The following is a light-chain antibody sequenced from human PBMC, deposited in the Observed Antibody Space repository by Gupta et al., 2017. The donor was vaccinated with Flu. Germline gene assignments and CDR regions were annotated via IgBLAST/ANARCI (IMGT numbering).Light chain of an antibody. CDR1: YPIYTS. V-gene: IGKV1-5*01. J-gene: IGKJ4*02. CDR3: QQYNSLWA. Sequence: SPSSLSASVGDRVTITCRANYPIYTSLAWYQHKPGKVPELLIYETSTLKPGVPSRFSGSGSRTEFTLSITSLQPDDVATYYCQQYNSLWAFGRGTREEI. CDR2: ETS.